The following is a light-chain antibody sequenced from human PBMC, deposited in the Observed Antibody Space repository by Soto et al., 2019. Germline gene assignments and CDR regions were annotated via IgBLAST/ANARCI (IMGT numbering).Light chain of an antibody. CDR2: GAS. CDR1: QSVSSSY. J-gene: IGKJ1*01. V-gene: IGKV3-20*01. Sequence: EIVLTQSPGTLSLSPGEGATLSCRASQSVSSSYLAWFQQKFGQAPRLLIYGASSRATGIPARFNGSGSGTDFTLTISRLEPEDFAVYYCQQCGSAPLTFGQGTKVDIK. CDR3: QQCGSAPLT.